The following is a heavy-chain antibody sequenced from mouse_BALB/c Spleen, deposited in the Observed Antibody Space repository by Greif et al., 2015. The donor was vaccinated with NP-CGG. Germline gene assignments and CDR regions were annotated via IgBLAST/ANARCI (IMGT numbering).Heavy chain of an antibody. D-gene: IGHD2-1*01. CDR3: ARCYGNYRYFDV. Sequence: EVMLVEPGPGLVKPSQPLSLTCTVTGYSITSDYAWNWIRQFPGNKLEWMGYISSSGSTSYNPSLKSRISITRDTSKNQFFLQLNSVTTKDTATYYCARCYGNYRYFDVWGAGTTVTVSS. V-gene: IGHV3-2*02. CDR2: ISSSGST. J-gene: IGHJ1*01. CDR1: GYSITSDYA.